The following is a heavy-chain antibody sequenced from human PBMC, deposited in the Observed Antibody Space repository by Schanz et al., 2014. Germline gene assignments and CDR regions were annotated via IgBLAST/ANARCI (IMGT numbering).Heavy chain of an antibody. CDR2: ISDAVTSGFSTI. V-gene: IGHV3-48*01. CDR1: GFTFSSYS. J-gene: IGHJ4*02. D-gene: IGHD3-10*01. Sequence: VQLVESGGGLVQPGGSLRLSCAASGFTFSSYSMNWVRQAPGKGLEWLSYISDAVTSGFSTILYADSVKGRFTISRDNSKNTLYLQMNSLRAEDTAVYYCARVRTIYGSGAMGYWGQGTLVTVSS. CDR3: ARVRTIYGSGAMGY.